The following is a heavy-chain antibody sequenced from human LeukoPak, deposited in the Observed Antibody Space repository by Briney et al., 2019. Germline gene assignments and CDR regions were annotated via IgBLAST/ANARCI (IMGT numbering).Heavy chain of an antibody. Sequence: PSETLSLTCTVSGGSISSYYWSWIRQPPGKGLEWIGYIYYSGSTNYNPSLKSRVTISVDTSKNQFSLKLSSVTAADTAVYYCARHAMVRGVKYLYYYGMDVWGQGTTVTVSS. D-gene: IGHD3-10*01. CDR2: IYYSGST. J-gene: IGHJ6*02. CDR1: GGSISSYY. V-gene: IGHV4-59*08. CDR3: ARHAMVRGVKYLYYYGMDV.